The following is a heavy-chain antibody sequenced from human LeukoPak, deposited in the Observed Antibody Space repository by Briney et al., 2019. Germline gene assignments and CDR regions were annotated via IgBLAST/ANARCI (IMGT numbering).Heavy chain of an antibody. J-gene: IGHJ3*02. D-gene: IGHD5-12*01. CDR1: GFTFSSYN. Sequence: GGSLRLSCAASGFTFSSYNMNWVRQAPGKGLEWVSSISSSSSYIYYADSVKGRFTISRDNAKNSLYLQMNSLRAEDTAVYYCARVAGAYIVATDDAFDIWGQGTMVTVSS. V-gene: IGHV3-21*01. CDR2: ISSSSSYI. CDR3: ARVAGAYIVATDDAFDI.